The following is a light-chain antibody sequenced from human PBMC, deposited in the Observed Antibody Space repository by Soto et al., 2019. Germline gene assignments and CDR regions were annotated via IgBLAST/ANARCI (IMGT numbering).Light chain of an antibody. Sequence: EIVLTQSPGTLSLSPGERATLSCRASQSVSSSYLAWHQQKPYQTPRRLIYGSFARATGSPDRFSGSGSGNDFTLTISRLEPEDCAVYYCQQYGSSRGFTFGPGTKVDIK. J-gene: IGKJ3*01. CDR1: QSVSSSY. V-gene: IGKV3-20*01. CDR2: GSF. CDR3: QQYGSSRGFT.